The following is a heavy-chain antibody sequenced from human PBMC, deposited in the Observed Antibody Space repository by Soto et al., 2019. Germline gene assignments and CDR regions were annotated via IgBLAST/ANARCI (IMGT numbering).Heavy chain of an antibody. J-gene: IGHJ4*02. V-gene: IGHV3-23*01. CDR3: AKDQNTMMVGGIGKY. Sequence: GGSLRLSSAASGFTFSSYSMCWVRQAPGKGLEWVSAISGSGGSTYDADAVKGGFTLSRDNSKNTVYLQMNSLRAEDTAVYYCAKDQNTMMVGGIGKYWGQGT. CDR2: ISGSGGST. D-gene: IGHD3-22*01. CDR1: GFTFSSYS.